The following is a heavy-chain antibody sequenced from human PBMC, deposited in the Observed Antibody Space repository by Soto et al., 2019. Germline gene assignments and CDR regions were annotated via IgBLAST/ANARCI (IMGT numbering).Heavy chain of an antibody. CDR3: ARDARYCSGGSCLDYFDY. J-gene: IGHJ4*02. Sequence: QVQLVESGGGVVQPGRSLRLSCAASGFTCSSYAMHWVRQAPGKGLEWVAVISYDGSNKYYADSVKGRFTISRDNSKNTLYLQMNSLRAEDTAVYYCARDARYCSGGSCLDYFDYWGQGTLVTVSS. D-gene: IGHD2-15*01. CDR1: GFTCSSYA. V-gene: IGHV3-30-3*01. CDR2: ISYDGSNK.